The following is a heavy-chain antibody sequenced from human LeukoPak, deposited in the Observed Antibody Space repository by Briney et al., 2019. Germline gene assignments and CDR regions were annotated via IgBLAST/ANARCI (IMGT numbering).Heavy chain of an antibody. CDR3: ARVLNWFDP. V-gene: IGHV4-59*11. Sequence: SSETLSLTCTVSGVSISSHYWSWIRQPPGKGLEWIGYIYYSGSTNYNHSLKSRVTISVDTSKNQFSLKLSSVPAADTTVYYCARVLNWFDPWGQGTLVTVSS. CDR2: IYYSGST. CDR1: GVSISSHY. J-gene: IGHJ5*02.